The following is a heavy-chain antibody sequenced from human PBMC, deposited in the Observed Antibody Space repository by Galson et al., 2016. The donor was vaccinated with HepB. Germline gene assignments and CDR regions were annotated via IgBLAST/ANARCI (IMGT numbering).Heavy chain of an antibody. D-gene: IGHD6-19*01. CDR2: INQAGGAK. Sequence: SLRLSCAASGFTFSAYWLTWVRQAPGEGLEWVASINQAGGAKDYVDSAKGRFIISRDNARTSLSLQMNSLGVDDTSMYYCVSGYTSGIWGPGTMVTVSS. V-gene: IGHV3-7*01. CDR3: VSGYTSGI. CDR1: GFTFSAYW. J-gene: IGHJ3*02.